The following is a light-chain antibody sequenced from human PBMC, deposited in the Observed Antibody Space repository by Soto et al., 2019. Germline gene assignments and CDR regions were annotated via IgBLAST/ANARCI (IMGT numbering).Light chain of an antibody. V-gene: IGKV3-20*01. CDR2: GAS. CDR3: QQYGSSPFA. CDR1: QSVSSSY. J-gene: IGKJ3*01. Sequence: EIVLTQSPGTLSLSPGESATLSCRASQSVSSSYLAWYQQKPGQAPRLLIYGASSRATGIPDRFSGSGSGTDFTLTISRLEPEDFAVYYCQQYGSSPFAFGPGTKVDLQ.